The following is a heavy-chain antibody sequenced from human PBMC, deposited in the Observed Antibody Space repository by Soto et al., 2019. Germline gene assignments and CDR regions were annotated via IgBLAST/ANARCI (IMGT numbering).Heavy chain of an antibody. Sequence: SSETLSLTCTVSGGSITSFYWSWIRRPPGKGLEWIAYIYDTGISGYTPSTSYNPSLKSRVTMSVDTSKSQFSLKLTSVTAADTAVYYCARGEDAFFYYGLDVWGQGITVTVSS. V-gene: IGHV4-59*01. CDR2: IYDTGISGYTPST. J-gene: IGHJ6*02. CDR1: GGSITSFY. CDR3: ARGEDAFFYYGLDV.